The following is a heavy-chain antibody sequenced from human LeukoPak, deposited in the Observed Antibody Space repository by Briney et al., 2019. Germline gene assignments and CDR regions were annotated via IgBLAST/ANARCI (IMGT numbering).Heavy chain of an antibody. CDR1: GGSISSYY. J-gene: IGHJ5*02. D-gene: IGHD6-13*01. V-gene: IGHV4-34*01. CDR2: INHSGST. Sequence: SETLSLTCTVSGGSISSYYWSWIRQPPGKGLEWIGEINHSGSTNYNPSLKSRVTISVDTSKNQFSLKLSSVTAADTAVYYCARGPYSSSWINWFDPWGQGTLVTVSS. CDR3: ARGPYSSSWINWFDP.